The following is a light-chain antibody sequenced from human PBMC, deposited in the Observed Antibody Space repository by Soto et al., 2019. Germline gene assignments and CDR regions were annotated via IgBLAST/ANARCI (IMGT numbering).Light chain of an antibody. Sequence: EIVMTQSPATLSVSPGERATLSCRASQSVRSSFLAWYQQKPGQAPSLLIYSATARATCIPARFSGSGSGTEFTLTINSLQSEDFAVYYCQQYSNWPLTFFGETKMDIK. V-gene: IGKV3-15*01. J-gene: IGKJ4*01. CDR1: QSVRSSF. CDR3: QQYSNWPLT. CDR2: SAT.